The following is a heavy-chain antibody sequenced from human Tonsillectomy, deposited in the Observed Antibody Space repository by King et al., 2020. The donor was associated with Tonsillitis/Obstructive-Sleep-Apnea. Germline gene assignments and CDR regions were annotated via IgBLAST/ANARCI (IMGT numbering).Heavy chain of an antibody. CDR1: GFTFSSYE. D-gene: IGHD1-20*01. V-gene: IGHV3-48*03. CDR3: VRNRLNWTDGYYYYDMDV. Sequence: VQLVESGGDLVQPGGSLRLSCAASGFTFSSYEMNRVRQAPGKGLEWVSNINTGGSTIYYADSVKGRFTISRDNAKNSLYLQMNSLRAEDTAVYDCVRNRLNWTDGYYYYDMDVWGQGTTVTVSS. J-gene: IGHJ6*02. CDR2: INTGGSTI.